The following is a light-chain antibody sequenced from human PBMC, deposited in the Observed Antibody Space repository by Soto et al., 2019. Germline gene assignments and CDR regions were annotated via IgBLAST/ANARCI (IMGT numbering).Light chain of an antibody. CDR3: SSYKSSSTQV. Sequence: SVLAQPASVSGSPGQSITISCTGTSSDVGGYNYVSWYQQHPGKAPKLMIYEVSNRPSGVSNRFSGSKSGNTASLTISGLQAEDEADYYCSSYKSSSTQVFGTGTNVTVL. CDR2: EVS. CDR1: SSDVGGYNY. V-gene: IGLV2-14*01. J-gene: IGLJ1*01.